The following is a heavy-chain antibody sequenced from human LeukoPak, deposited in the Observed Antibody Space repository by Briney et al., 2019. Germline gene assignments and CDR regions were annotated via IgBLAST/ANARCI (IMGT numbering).Heavy chain of an antibody. D-gene: IGHD3-16*01. Sequence: PGGSLRLSCAASGFTFSSYAMHWVRQAPGKGLEWVSVIYSGGSTYYADSVKGRFTISRDNSKNTLYLQMNSLRAEDTAVYYCARDTFGSSAFDIWGQGTMVTVSS. CDR3: ARDTFGSSAFDI. CDR2: IYSGGST. CDR1: GFTFSSYA. V-gene: IGHV3-66*01. J-gene: IGHJ3*02.